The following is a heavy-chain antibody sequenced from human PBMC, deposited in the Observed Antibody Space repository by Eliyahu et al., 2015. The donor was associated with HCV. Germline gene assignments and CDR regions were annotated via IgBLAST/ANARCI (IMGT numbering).Heavy chain of an antibody. CDR1: GYSISSGYY. CDR3: ARDESSSWSAFDI. D-gene: IGHD6-13*01. V-gene: IGHV4-38-2*02. CDR2: IYHSGST. J-gene: IGHJ3*02. Sequence: QVQLQESGPGLVKPSETLSLTCTVSGYSISSGYYWGWIRQPPGKGLEWIGSIYHSGSTYYNPSLKSRVTISVDTSKNQFSLKLSSVTAADTAVYYCARDESSSWSAFDIWGQGTMVTVSS.